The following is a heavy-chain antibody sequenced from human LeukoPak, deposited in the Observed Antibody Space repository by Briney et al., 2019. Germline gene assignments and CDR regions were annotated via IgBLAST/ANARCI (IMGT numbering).Heavy chain of an antibody. CDR2: ISYDDSNK. D-gene: IGHD1-26*01. J-gene: IGHJ3*01. Sequence: GGSLRLSCAASGFTFSSYTMHWVRQAPGKGLEWVALISYDDSNKYYADSVKGRFTISRDNPANTLCLQMNSLRADDTAVYYCARGRFYSWELRGAFDVWGQGTMVTVSS. CDR1: GFTFSSYT. V-gene: IGHV3-30*04. CDR3: ARGRFYSWELRGAFDV.